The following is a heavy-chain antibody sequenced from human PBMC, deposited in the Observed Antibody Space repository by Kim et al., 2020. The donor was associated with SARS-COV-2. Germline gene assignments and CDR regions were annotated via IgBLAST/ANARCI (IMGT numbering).Heavy chain of an antibody. CDR3: TRKGYSSSWTLD. V-gene: IGHV3-53*01. Sequence: YYVDAGNGRFTITRDNSKDTLYLQMNSLRAEDTAVYYCTRKGYSSSWTLDWGQGTLVTVSS. D-gene: IGHD6-13*01. J-gene: IGHJ4*02.